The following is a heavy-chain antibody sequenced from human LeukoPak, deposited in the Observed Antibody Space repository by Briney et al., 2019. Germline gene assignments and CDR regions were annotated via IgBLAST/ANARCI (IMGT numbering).Heavy chain of an antibody. D-gene: IGHD6-13*01. CDR2: ISNDGSNK. CDR3: ARDRGPFSNSWYIDY. Sequence: GRSLRLSCAASGFTFSDYAIHWVRQAPGKGLEWVAVISNDGSNKYYADSLKGRFTISRDDSKNTLYPQMNSLRAEDTAMYYCARDRGPFSNSWYIDYWGQGTLVTVSA. J-gene: IGHJ4*02. V-gene: IGHV3-30*04. CDR1: GFTFSDYA.